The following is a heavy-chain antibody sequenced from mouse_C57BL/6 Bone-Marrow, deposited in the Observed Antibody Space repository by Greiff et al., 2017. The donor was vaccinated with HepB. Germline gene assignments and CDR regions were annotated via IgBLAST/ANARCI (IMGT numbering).Heavy chain of an antibody. V-gene: IGHV1-19*01. CDR1: GYTFTDYY. Sequence: VQLQQSGPVLVKPGASVKMSCKASGYTFTDYYMNWVKQSHGKSLEWIGVINPYNGGTSYNQKFKGKATLTVDKSPSTAYMEINSLTSEDSAVYYCASSPIYYGPYFDYWGQGTTLTVSS. CDR2: INPYNGGT. CDR3: ASSPIYYGPYFDY. D-gene: IGHD1-1*01. J-gene: IGHJ2*01.